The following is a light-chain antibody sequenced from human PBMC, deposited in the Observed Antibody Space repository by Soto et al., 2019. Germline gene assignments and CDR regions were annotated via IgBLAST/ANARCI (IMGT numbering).Light chain of an antibody. V-gene: IGLV2-11*01. CDR2: DVD. CDR1: SSDVGGYNY. CDR3: CSYAGSYPFV. J-gene: IGLJ1*01. Sequence: ALTQPRSVSGSPGQSVTISCTGTSSDVGGYNYVSWYQHHPGKAPKLMIYDVDKRPSGVPGRFSGSKSGNTASLTISGLQAEDEADYYCCSYAGSYPFVFGTGTKVTV.